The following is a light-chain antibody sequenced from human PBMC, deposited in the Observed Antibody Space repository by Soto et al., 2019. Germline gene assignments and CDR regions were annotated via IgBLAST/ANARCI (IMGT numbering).Light chain of an antibody. CDR2: DAS. Sequence: DIQMTQSPSTLSASVGDRVTITCRASQSISSWLAWYQQKPGKAPKLLIYDASSLESGVPSRFSGSGSGTEFTLTISSLQPDDFATYYCQQYNSIFSTFGQGTNVDIK. V-gene: IGKV1-5*01. CDR1: QSISSW. J-gene: IGKJ1*01. CDR3: QQYNSIFST.